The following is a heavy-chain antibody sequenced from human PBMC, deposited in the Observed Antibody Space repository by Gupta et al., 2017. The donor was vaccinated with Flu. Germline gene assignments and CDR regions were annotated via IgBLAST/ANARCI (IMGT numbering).Heavy chain of an antibody. V-gene: IGHV3-23*01. CDR1: GFPFSSYA. CDR3: AKGRDSSSQSVDY. J-gene: IGHJ4*02. D-gene: IGHD6-13*01. Sequence: EVQLLESGGGLVQPGGSLRLSCAASGFPFSSYAMSWVRQAPGKGLEWVSAISGSGGRTYYADSVKGRFTISRDNSKNTLYLQMNSLRAEDTAVYYCAKGRDSSSQSVDYWGQGTLVTVSS. CDR2: ISGSGGRT.